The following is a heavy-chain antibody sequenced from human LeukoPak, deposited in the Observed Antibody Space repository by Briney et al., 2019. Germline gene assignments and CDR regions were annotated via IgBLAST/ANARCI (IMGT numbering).Heavy chain of an antibody. Sequence: PGGSLRLSCAASGFTFSSYEMNWVRQAPGKGLEWVAFIWYDGSNEYYGDSVKGRFTISRDDSKKTLYLQMNSLRADDTAVYYCARDAGERWTIDFDYWGQGTLVTVSS. J-gene: IGHJ4*02. CDR3: ARDAGERWTIDFDY. CDR1: GFTFSSYE. D-gene: IGHD4-23*01. CDR2: IWYDGSNE. V-gene: IGHV3-33*08.